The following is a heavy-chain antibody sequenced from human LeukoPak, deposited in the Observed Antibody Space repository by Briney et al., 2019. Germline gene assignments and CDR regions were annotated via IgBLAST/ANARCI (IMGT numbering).Heavy chain of an antibody. CDR1: GFTFSSYD. CDR2: ISSSSSTI. CDR3: ARRGYCSSTSCYAVDY. D-gene: IGHD2-2*01. J-gene: IGHJ4*02. Sequence: GGSLRLSCAASGFTFSSYDMHWVRQAPGKGLEWVSYISSSSSTIYYADSVKGRFTISRDNAKNSLYLQMNSLRDEDTAVYYCARRGYCSSTSCYAVDYWGQGTLVTVSS. V-gene: IGHV3-48*02.